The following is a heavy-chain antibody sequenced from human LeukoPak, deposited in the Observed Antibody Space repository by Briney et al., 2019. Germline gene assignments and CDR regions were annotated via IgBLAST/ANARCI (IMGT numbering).Heavy chain of an antibody. V-gene: IGHV4-30-4*08. CDR3: ARHDFWSGKYWIDP. CDR2: INHSGST. CDR1: GDSTSSGDYY. Sequence: SQTLSLTCTVSGDSTSSGDYYWSWIRQPPGKGLEWIGEINHSGSTNYNPSLKSRVTISVDTSKNQFSLKLSSVTAADTAVYYCARHDFWSGKYWIDPWGQGTLVTVSS. J-gene: IGHJ5*02. D-gene: IGHD3-3*01.